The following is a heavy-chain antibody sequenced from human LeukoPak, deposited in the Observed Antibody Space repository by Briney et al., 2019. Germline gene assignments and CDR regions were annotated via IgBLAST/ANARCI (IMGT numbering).Heavy chain of an antibody. CDR2: IYIGDTT. CDR1: GFTVTTNY. V-gene: IGHV3-66*01. J-gene: IGHJ2*01. Sequence: GGSLRLSCAASGFTVTTNYMSWVRQAPGKGLEWVSVIYIGDTTYYADSVKGRFIISRDNSKNTLYLQMNSLRAEDTAVYYCARVNSGSYYWYFDLWGRGTLVTVSS. CDR3: ARVNSGSYYWYFDL. D-gene: IGHD1-26*01.